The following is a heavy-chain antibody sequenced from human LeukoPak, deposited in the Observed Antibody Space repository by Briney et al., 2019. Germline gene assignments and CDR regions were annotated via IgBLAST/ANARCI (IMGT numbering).Heavy chain of an antibody. CDR3: AKNPLVSGTIYFDS. D-gene: IGHD6-19*01. J-gene: IGHJ4*02. CDR1: GFTFSSHA. CDR2: ISGSGDNR. Sequence: GGSLRLSCAASGFTFSSHAMSWVRQAPGKGLEWVSSISGSGDNRNYADSVKGRFTISRDNSKSTLYLEMNSLRAEDTAIYYCAKNPLVSGTIYFDSWGQGTLLTVSS. V-gene: IGHV3-23*01.